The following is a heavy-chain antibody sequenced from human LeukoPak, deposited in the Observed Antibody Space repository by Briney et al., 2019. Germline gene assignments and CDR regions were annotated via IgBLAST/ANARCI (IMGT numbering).Heavy chain of an antibody. D-gene: IGHD3-16*01. CDR1: GFTFRSYA. V-gene: IGHV3-30*04. J-gene: IGHJ3*02. CDR2: ISYDGSNK. CDR3: AKNHDSNAYHTDDAFDI. Sequence: GRSLRLSCAASGFTFRSYAMHWVRQAPGKGLEWVAVISYDGSNKYYVDSVKGRFTISRDNSKNTLYLQMNSLRAEDTAVYYCAKNHDSNAYHTDDAFDIWGQGTMVTVSS.